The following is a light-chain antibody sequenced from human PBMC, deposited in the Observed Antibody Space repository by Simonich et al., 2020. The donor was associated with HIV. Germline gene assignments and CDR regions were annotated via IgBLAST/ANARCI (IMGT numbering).Light chain of an antibody. CDR1: QSISSW. Sequence: DIQMTQSPSTLSASVGDRVTITCRASQSISSWLAWYQPKPGKAHKLLIYKASSLESGVPSRFSGRGSGTEFTLTISSLQPDDFATYYCQHYNSYPTWTFGQGTKVEIK. CDR3: QHYNSYPTWT. V-gene: IGKV1-5*03. CDR2: KAS. J-gene: IGKJ1*01.